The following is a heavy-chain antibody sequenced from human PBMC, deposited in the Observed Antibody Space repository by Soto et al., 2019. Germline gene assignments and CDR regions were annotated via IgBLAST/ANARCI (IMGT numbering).Heavy chain of an antibody. CDR1: EYNFAIYW. Sequence: PGESLKISCTGSEYNFAIYWIGWVRQVPGKGLEWMGLIDPSDSDTRYSPSFRSQVTISADKSVSTAYLQWNSLKASDSAIYYCVRPGDSRRRLFAYRGQGTLVPVSS. CDR2: IDPSDSDT. J-gene: IGHJ1*01. V-gene: IGHV5-51*01. D-gene: IGHD3-10*01. CDR3: VRPGDSRRRLFAY.